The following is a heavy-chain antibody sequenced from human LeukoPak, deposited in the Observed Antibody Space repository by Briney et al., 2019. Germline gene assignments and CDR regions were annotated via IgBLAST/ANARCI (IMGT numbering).Heavy chain of an antibody. CDR3: AREVRRDIVVVVAVRNWFDP. J-gene: IGHJ5*02. CDR2: IYTSGST. V-gene: IGHV4-61*02. D-gene: IGHD2-15*01. Sequence: SQTLSLTCTVSGGSISSGSYYWSWIRQPAGKGLEWIGRIYTSGSTYYNPSLKSRVTISVDTSKNQFSLKLSSVTAADTAVYYCAREVRRDIVVVVAVRNWFDPWGQGTLVTVSS. CDR1: GGSISSGSYY.